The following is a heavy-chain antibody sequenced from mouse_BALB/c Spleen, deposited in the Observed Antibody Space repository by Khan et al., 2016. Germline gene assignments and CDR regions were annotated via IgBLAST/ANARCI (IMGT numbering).Heavy chain of an antibody. V-gene: IGHV7-3*02. CDR1: GFTFTDYY. CDR3: ARAGGYYGGFAY. D-gene: IGHD2-3*01. Sequence: EVELVESGGGLVQPGGSLRLSCATSGFTFTDYYMSWVRQPPGKALEWLGFISNKANGYTTEYSASVKGRFTISRDNSQCILYLQMNPLWAEDLAPYDCARAGGYYGGFAYWGQGTLVTVSA. CDR2: ISNKANGYTT. J-gene: IGHJ3*01.